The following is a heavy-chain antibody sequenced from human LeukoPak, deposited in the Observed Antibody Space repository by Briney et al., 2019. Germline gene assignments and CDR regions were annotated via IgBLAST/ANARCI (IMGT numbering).Heavy chain of an antibody. D-gene: IGHD6-13*01. Sequence: KPSGTLSLTCTVSGGSISTYYWSWIRQPAGKGLEWIGRIYTNENTNYNPSLRSRVTMSVDTSKNQFSLKLSSVTAADTAVYYCARAAAAAGGQYFDYWGQGTLVAVSS. CDR3: ARAAAAAGGQYFDY. CDR2: IYTNENT. V-gene: IGHV4-4*07. CDR1: GGSISTYY. J-gene: IGHJ4*02.